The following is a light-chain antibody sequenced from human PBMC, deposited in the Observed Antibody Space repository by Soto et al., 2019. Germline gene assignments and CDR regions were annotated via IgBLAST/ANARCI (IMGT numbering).Light chain of an antibody. Sequence: ELVLTQSPGTLSLSPGERATLSCRASQSVSSSFLAWYVQRPGQSPRLLMYGASSRAPGIPDRFSGSGSGTYFSLTISRLESEDFAVYYCPQYAISPLTFGGGTKVEIK. CDR2: GAS. CDR3: PQYAISPLT. CDR1: QSVSSSF. V-gene: IGKV3-20*01. J-gene: IGKJ4*01.